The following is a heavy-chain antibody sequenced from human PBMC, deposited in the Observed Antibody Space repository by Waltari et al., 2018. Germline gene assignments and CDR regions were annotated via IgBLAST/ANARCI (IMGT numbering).Heavy chain of an antibody. J-gene: IGHJ4*02. V-gene: IGHV4-39*01. CDR1: GGSISSSSYY. CDR3: ARPYSSSSGIYFDY. Sequence: QLQLQESGPGLVKPSETLSLTCTVSGGSISSSSYYWGWVPQPPGKGLEWIGGIYYSGSTYYNPSLKSRVTISVDTSKNQFSLKLSSVTAADTAVYYCARPYSSSSGIYFDYWGQGTLVTVSS. D-gene: IGHD6-6*01. CDR2: IYYSGST.